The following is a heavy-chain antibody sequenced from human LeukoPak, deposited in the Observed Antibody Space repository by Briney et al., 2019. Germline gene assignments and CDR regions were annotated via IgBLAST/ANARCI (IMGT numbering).Heavy chain of an antibody. CDR1: GYTFTGYY. J-gene: IGHJ5*02. CDR3: ARERQQLVRSWFDP. D-gene: IGHD6-13*01. CDR2: INPNSGGT. V-gene: IGHV1-2*02. Sequence: GASVKVSCKASGYTFTGYYMHWVRQAPGQGLEWMGWINPNSGGTNYAQKFQGRVTMTRDTSISTAYMELSRLRSDDTAVYYCARERQQLVRSWFDPWGQGTLVTVSS.